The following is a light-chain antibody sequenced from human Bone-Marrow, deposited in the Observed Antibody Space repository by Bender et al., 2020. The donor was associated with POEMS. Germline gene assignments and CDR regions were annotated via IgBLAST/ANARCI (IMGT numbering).Light chain of an antibody. CDR3: FSYAGSNTYV. J-gene: IGLJ1*01. Sequence: QSALTQPASVSGSPGQSITISCTGTSSDVGSYNVVSWYQQHPGKAPKVMIYEGTKRPSGVSNRFSGSKSGNTASLTISGLQAEDEADYYCFSYAGSNTYVFGTGTKVTVL. CDR1: SSDVGSYNV. V-gene: IGLV2-23*01. CDR2: EGT.